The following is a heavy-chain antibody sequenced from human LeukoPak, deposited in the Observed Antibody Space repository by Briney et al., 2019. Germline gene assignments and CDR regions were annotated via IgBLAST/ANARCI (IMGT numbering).Heavy chain of an antibody. D-gene: IGHD3-10*01. V-gene: IGHV1-8*01. CDR1: GYTFMNFE. CDR3: ARQRTFRGLDN. CDR2: MNPNNDNT. Sequence: ASVKVSCKASGYTFMNFEINWVRQATGQGREWMGRMNPNNDNTNYAQKFQGRVTMTSDTSTSTVCMELSSLIYEDTAVYFCARQRTFRGLDNWGQGTLVTVSS. J-gene: IGHJ4*02.